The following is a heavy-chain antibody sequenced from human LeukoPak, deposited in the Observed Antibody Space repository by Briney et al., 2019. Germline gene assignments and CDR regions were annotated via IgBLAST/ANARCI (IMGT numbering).Heavy chain of an antibody. V-gene: IGHV3-9*01. D-gene: IGHD3-3*01. CDR3: ARDCNYDFWSGCVDFDY. CDR2: ISWNSNNI. Sequence: PGGSLRLSCAASGFTFDNYAIHWVRQAPGRGLEWVSGISWNSNNIGYADSVKGRFTISRDNAKNSLYLQMNSLRAEDTAVYYCARDCNYDFWSGCVDFDYWGQGTLVTVYS. J-gene: IGHJ4*02. CDR1: GFTFDNYA.